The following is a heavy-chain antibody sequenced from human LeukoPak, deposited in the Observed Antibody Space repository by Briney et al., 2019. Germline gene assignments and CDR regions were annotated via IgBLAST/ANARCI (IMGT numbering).Heavy chain of an antibody. CDR3: AKGGVPATEFDY. D-gene: IGHD2-2*01. Sequence: GGSLRLSCAASGFTFSSYGMSWVRQAPGKGLEWVSAISGSGGSTYYADSVKGRFTISRDNSKNTLYLQMNSLRAEDTAVYYCAKGGVPATEFDYWGQGTLVTVSS. V-gene: IGHV3-23*01. CDR2: ISGSGGST. CDR1: GFTFSSYG. J-gene: IGHJ4*02.